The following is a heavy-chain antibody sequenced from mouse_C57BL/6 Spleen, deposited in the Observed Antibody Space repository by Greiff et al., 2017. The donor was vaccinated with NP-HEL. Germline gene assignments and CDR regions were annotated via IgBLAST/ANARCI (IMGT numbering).Heavy chain of an antibody. Sequence: QVQLKESGPELVKPGASVKISCKASGYAFSSSWMNWVKQRPGKGLEWIGRIYPGDGDTNYNGKFKGKATLTADKSSSTAYMQLSSLTSEDSAVYVCARDTTVVSYYFDYWGQGTTLTVSS. CDR3: ARDTTVVSYYFDY. CDR1: GYAFSSSW. V-gene: IGHV1-82*01. CDR2: IYPGDGDT. J-gene: IGHJ2*01. D-gene: IGHD1-1*01.